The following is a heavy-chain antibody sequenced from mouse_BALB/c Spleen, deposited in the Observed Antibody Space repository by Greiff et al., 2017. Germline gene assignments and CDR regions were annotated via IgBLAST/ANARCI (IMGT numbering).Heavy chain of an antibody. Sequence: EVKLVESGGGLVKPGGSLKLSCAASGFAFSSYDMSWVRQTPEKRLEWVAYISSGGGSTYYLDTVKGRFTISRDNAKNTLYLQMSSLKSEDTAMYYCARRDRYFDDWGQGTTLTVSS. CDR3: ARRDRYFDD. CDR2: ISSGGGST. CDR1: GFAFSSYD. J-gene: IGHJ2*01. V-gene: IGHV5-12-1*01.